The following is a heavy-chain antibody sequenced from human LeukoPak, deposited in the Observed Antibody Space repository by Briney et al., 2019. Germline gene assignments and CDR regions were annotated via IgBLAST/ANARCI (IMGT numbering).Heavy chain of an antibody. D-gene: IGHD2-15*01. V-gene: IGHV1-3*01. Sequence: ASVYVSCKASGYTFTSYAMHWVRQAPGQRLEWMGWINAGNGNTKYSQNFQGRVTITRDTSASTAYMELSSLRSEDTAVYYCARDLGYCSGGSCYSYWFDPWGQGTLVTVSS. CDR1: GYTFTSYA. J-gene: IGHJ5*02. CDR2: INAGNGNT. CDR3: ARDLGYCSGGSCYSYWFDP.